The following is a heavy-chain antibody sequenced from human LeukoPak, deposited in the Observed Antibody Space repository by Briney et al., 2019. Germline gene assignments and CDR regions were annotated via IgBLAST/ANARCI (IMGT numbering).Heavy chain of an antibody. Sequence: GGSLRLSCAVFGFTFRSYAMTWVRQAPGKGLEWVSTISGSGGSTYYADSAKGRFTISRDNSKNTLYLQVNSLRAEDTAVYYCAKEGTVNYWYFDLWGRGTLVTVSS. CDR2: ISGSGGST. CDR1: GFTFRSYA. V-gene: IGHV3-23*01. J-gene: IGHJ2*01. CDR3: AKEGTVNYWYFDL. D-gene: IGHD1-1*01.